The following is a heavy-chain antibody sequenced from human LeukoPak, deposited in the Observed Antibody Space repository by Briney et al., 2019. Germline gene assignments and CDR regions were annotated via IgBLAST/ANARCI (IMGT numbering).Heavy chain of an antibody. CDR3: ARDFSGTSGLYS. CDR1: GFTVSSNY. J-gene: IGHJ4*02. Sequence: GGSLRLSCAASGFTVSSNYMSWVRQAPGKGLEWVSVIYSGGSTYYADSVKGRFTISRDNSKNTLYLQMNSLRAEDTAVYYCARDFSGTSGLYSWGQGTLVTVSS. D-gene: IGHD1-26*01. V-gene: IGHV3-66*01. CDR2: IYSGGST.